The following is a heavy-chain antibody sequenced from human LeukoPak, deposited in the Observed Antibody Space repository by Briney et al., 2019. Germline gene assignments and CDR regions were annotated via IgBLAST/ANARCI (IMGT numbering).Heavy chain of an antibody. CDR3: EKGEVGYYDILTGYYRREYYYYGMDV. J-gene: IGHJ6*02. Sequence: GGSLRLSCAASGFTFSSYAMSWVRQAPGKGLEWVSAISGSGGSTYYADCVKGRFTISRDNSKSTLYLQMNSLRAEDTAVYYCEKGEVGYYDILTGYYRREYYYYGMDVWGQGTTVTVSS. V-gene: IGHV3-23*01. CDR1: GFTFSSYA. D-gene: IGHD3-9*01. CDR2: ISGSGGST.